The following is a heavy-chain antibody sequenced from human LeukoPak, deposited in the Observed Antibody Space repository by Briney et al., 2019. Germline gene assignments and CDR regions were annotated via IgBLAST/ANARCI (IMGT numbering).Heavy chain of an antibody. CDR1: GGSFSGYY. Sequence: PSETLSLTCAVYGGSFSGYYWSWIRQPPGKGLEWIGEINHSGSTNYNPPLKSRVTISVDTSKNQFSLKLSSVTAADTAVYYCARHDKRGCFDYWGQGTLVTVSS. D-gene: IGHD3-22*01. CDR2: INHSGST. V-gene: IGHV4-34*01. CDR3: ARHDKRGCFDY. J-gene: IGHJ4*02.